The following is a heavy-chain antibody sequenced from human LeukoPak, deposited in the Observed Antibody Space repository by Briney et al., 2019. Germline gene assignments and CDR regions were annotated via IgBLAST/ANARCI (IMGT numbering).Heavy chain of an antibody. CDR2: ICGSGGST. J-gene: IGHJ5*02. CDR1: GFTFSSYA. Sequence: PGGSLRLSCAASGFTFSSYAMSWVRQAPGKGLEWVSAICGSGGSTYDAVSVKGRFTISRDNSKDTLYLQLNRLTAEDTAIYYCATPTSGGLAVSACWFHPWGQGTLVTVSS. CDR3: ATPTSGGLAVSACWFHP. D-gene: IGHD6-19*01. V-gene: IGHV3-23*01.